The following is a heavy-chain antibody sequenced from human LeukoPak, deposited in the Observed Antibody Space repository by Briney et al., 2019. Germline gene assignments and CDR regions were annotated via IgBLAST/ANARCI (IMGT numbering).Heavy chain of an antibody. Sequence: GGSLRLSCTVSGFTFGNYAMTWVRQGPGKGLESVSSASTDGIPYYANSVKGRFTISRDNSKSTLYLRMNSLRAEDTAVYYCAKLGHGGYYSYMDVWGKGTTVTVSS. CDR2: ASTDGIP. CDR1: GFTFGNYA. J-gene: IGHJ6*03. D-gene: IGHD2-21*01. V-gene: IGHV3-23*01. CDR3: AKLGHGGYYSYMDV.